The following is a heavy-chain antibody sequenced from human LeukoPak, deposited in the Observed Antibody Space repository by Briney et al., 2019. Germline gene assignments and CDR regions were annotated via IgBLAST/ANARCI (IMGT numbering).Heavy chain of an antibody. V-gene: IGHV3-11*01. Sequence: GGSLRLSCAASGFTFSGYYMSWVRQAPGRGLEWVSYITPSGSTIYYADSVKGRFTISRDNAKNSLYLQMNSLRAEDTAVYFCAGRDVYNSAFWGQGTLVTVSS. D-gene: IGHD5-24*01. CDR1: GFTFSGYY. CDR3: AGRDVYNSAF. CDR2: ITPSGSTI. J-gene: IGHJ4*02.